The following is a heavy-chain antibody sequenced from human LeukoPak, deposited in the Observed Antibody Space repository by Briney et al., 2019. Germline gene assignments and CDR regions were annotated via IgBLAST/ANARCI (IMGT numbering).Heavy chain of an antibody. J-gene: IGHJ4*02. CDR1: GGSFSGYY. CDR2: INHSGST. V-gene: IGHV4-34*01. CDR3: ARPGGYFDSSGYYHYFGY. D-gene: IGHD3-22*01. Sequence: SETLSLTCAVYGGSFSGYYWNWIRLPPGKGLEWIGEINHSGSTNYNPSLKSRVSISVDTSNNQFSLRLSSVTAADTAVYYCARPGGYFDSSGYYHYFGYWSQGTLVTVSS.